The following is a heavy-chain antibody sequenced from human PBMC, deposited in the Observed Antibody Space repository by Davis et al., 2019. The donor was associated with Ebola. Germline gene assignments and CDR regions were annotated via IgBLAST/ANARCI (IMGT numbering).Heavy chain of an antibody. CDR2: ISGSGGST. D-gene: IGHD4-17*01. V-gene: IGHV3-23*01. Sequence: GGSLRLSCAASGFTFSSYAMSWVRQAPGKGLEWVSAISGSGGSTYYADSVKGRFTISRDNSKNTLYLQMNSLRAEDTAVYYCAKVIYRYGDYVGYYYGMDDWDQGTMVTVSS. CDR1: GFTFSSYA. CDR3: AKVIYRYGDYVGYYYGMDD. J-gene: IGHJ6*02.